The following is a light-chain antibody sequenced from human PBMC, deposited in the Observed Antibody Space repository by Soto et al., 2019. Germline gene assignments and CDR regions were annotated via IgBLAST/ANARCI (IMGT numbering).Light chain of an antibody. CDR3: MQATHSPWA. CDR1: QSLVHSDGNTY. J-gene: IGKJ1*01. V-gene: IGKV2-24*01. CDR2: KIS. Sequence: DIVLTQAPLSSPVTIGQPASISCRSSQSLVHSDGNTYLSWLHQRPGQPPRLLIYKISKRFAGVPDRLSGSGAGTDFTLTITRVEAEDVGVYYCMQATHSPWAVGQGTKVEIK.